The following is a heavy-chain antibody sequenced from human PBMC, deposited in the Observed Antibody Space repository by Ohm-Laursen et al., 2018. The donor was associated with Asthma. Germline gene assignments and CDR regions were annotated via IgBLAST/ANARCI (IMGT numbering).Heavy chain of an antibody. CDR3: ARVEGMATIRYWYFDL. J-gene: IGHJ2*01. Sequence: TLSLTCTVSGGSISSGGYYWSWIRQHPGKGLEWIGYIYYSGSTYYNPSLKSRVTISVDTSKNQFSLKLSSVTAADTAVYYCARVEGMATIRYWYFDLWGRGTLVTVSS. CDR2: IYYSGST. V-gene: IGHV4-31*03. D-gene: IGHD5-24*01. CDR1: GGSISSGGYY.